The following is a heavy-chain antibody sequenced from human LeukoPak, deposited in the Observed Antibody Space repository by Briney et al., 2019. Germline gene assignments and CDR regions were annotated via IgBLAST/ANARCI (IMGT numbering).Heavy chain of an antibody. J-gene: IGHJ4*02. CDR2: ISGSGGST. V-gene: IGHV3-23*01. CDR3: ARQPNGGYEGDYFDY. CDR1: GFTFSSYA. D-gene: IGHD5-12*01. Sequence: PGGSLRLSCAASGFTFSSYAMSWVRQAPGKGLEWVSAISGSGGSTYYADSVKGRFTISRDNAKNSLYLQMNNLRAEDTAVYYCARQPNGGYEGDYFDYWGQGTLVTVSS.